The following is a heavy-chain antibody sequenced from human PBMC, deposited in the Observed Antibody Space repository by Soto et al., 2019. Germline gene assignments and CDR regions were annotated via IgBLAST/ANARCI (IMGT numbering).Heavy chain of an antibody. J-gene: IGHJ6*02. D-gene: IGHD5-12*01. CDR3: ARDRRDIVATTKYSWPYYYYYGMDV. Sequence: GGSLILSCAASGFTFSSYGMHWVRQAPGKGLEWVAVISYDGSNKYYADSVKGRFTISRDNSKNTLYLQMNSLRADDTAVYYCARDRRDIVATTKYSWPYYYYYGMDVWGQGTTVTVSS. CDR1: GFTFSSYG. CDR2: ISYDGSNK. V-gene: IGHV3-30*03.